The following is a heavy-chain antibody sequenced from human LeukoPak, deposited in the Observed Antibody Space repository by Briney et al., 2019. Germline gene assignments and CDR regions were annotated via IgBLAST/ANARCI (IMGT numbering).Heavy chain of an antibody. J-gene: IGHJ5*02. CDR3: AKAEPPYGDYEDSDWFDP. Sequence: GGSLRLSCAASGFTFSSYAMSWVRQAPGKGLEWVSAISGSGGSTYYADSVKGRFTISRDNSKNTLYLQMTSLRAEDTAVYYCAKAEPPYGDYEDSDWFDPWGQGTLVTVSS. CDR2: ISGSGGST. V-gene: IGHV3-23*01. CDR1: GFTFSSYA. D-gene: IGHD4-17*01.